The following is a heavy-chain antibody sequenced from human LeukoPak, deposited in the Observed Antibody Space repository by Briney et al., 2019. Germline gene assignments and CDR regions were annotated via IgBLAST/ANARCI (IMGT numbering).Heavy chain of an antibody. V-gene: IGHV3-21*01. Sequence: GGSLRLSCAASGFTFSTYSMNWVRQAPGKGLEWVSSISSSSIYIYYADSVKGRFTISRDNAKNSLYLQMNSLRAEDTAVYYCAKDQEWELTHYFDYWGQGTLVTVSS. CDR1: GFTFSTYS. CDR2: ISSSSIYI. CDR3: AKDQEWELTHYFDY. D-gene: IGHD1-26*01. J-gene: IGHJ4*02.